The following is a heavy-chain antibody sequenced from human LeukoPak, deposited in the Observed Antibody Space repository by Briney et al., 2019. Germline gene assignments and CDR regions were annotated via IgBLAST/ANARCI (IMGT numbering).Heavy chain of an antibody. D-gene: IGHD3-10*01. Sequence: GRSLRLSCAASGFTFDDYAMHWVRQAPGKGLEWVSGISWNSGSIGYADSVKGRFTISRDNAKNSLYLQMNSLRAEDTALYYCAKGFMGSEIMVRGAMDYWGQGTLVTVSS. CDR2: ISWNSGSI. CDR1: GFTFDDYA. J-gene: IGHJ4*02. CDR3: AKGFMGSEIMVRGAMDY. V-gene: IGHV3-9*01.